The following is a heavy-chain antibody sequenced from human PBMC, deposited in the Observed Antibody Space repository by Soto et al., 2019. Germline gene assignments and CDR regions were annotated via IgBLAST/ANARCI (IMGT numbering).Heavy chain of an antibody. J-gene: IGHJ1*01. Sequence: GGSLRLSCAASGFTFSSYAMSWVRQAPGKGLEWVSAISGSGGSTYYADSVKGRFTISRDNSKNTLYLQMNSLRAEDTAVYYCALMTTKFTIPEYFQHWGQGTLVTVSS. CDR3: ALMTTKFTIPEYFQH. D-gene: IGHD3-9*01. CDR2: ISGSGGST. CDR1: GFTFSSYA. V-gene: IGHV3-23*01.